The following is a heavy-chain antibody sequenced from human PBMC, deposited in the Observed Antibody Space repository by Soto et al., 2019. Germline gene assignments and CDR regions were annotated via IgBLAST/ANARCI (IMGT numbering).Heavy chain of an antibody. J-gene: IGHJ6*02. V-gene: IGHV1-18*04. D-gene: IGHD3-3*01. CDR1: GYTFTSYG. Sequence: ASVKVSCKASGYTFTSYGISWVRQAPGQGLEWMGWVSAYNGNTNYAQKLQGRVTMTTDTSTSTAYMELRSLRSDDTAVYYCARDGNYDFWSGYWSHLGYYGVDVWSQGTTVTVSS. CDR3: ARDGNYDFWSGYWSHLGYYGVDV. CDR2: VSAYNGNT.